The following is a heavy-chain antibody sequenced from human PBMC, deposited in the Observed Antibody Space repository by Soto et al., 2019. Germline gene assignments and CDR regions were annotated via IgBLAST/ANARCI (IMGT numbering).Heavy chain of an antibody. D-gene: IGHD6-13*01. CDR2: ISYDGSNK. J-gene: IGHJ6*02. CDR1: GFTFSSYC. CDR3: AKEESSSWHYYYGMDV. Sequence: PGVSLRLSFAAPGFTFSSYCMHWVRQALGKGLEWVAVISYDGSNKYYADSVKGRFTISRDSSKNMLYLQLNSLRAEDTAVYYCAKEESSSWHYYYGMDVWGQGTTVTVSS. V-gene: IGHV3-30*18.